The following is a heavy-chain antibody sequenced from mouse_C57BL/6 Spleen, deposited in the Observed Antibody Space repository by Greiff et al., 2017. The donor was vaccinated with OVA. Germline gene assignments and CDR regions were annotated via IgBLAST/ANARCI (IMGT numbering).Heavy chain of an antibody. CDR3: ARRSYGSSYDYAMDY. CDR1: GFTFSDYG. V-gene: IGHV5-17*01. Sequence: EVMLVESGGGLVKPGGSLKLSCAASGFTFSDYGMHWVRQAPEKGLEWVAYISSGSSTIYYADTVKGRFTISRDNAKNTLFLQMTSLRSEDTAMYYCARRSYGSSYDYAMDYWGQGTSVTVS. D-gene: IGHD1-1*01. CDR2: ISSGSSTI. J-gene: IGHJ4*01.